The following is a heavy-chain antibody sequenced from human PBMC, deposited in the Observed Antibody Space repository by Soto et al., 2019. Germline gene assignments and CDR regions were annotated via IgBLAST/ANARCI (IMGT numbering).Heavy chain of an antibody. Sequence: EVQLLESGGGLVQPGGSLRLSCAASGFTFSSYAMSWVRQAPGKGLKWVSAITGSGGSTYYADSVKGRFTISRDNSKNTLYLQMNSLRAEDTAVYYCAKSVGVGYYYGSGSSDYWGQGTLVTVSS. D-gene: IGHD3-10*01. V-gene: IGHV3-23*01. CDR2: ITGSGGST. CDR1: GFTFSSYA. CDR3: AKSVGVGYYYGSGSSDY. J-gene: IGHJ4*02.